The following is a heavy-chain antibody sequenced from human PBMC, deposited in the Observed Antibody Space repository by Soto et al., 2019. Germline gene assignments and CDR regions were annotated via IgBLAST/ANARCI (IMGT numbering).Heavy chain of an antibody. J-gene: IGHJ5*02. CDR1: GYTFTSYG. CDR3: ARAPSIAARHWFDP. D-gene: IGHD6-6*01. CDR2: ISAYNGNT. Sequence: ASVKVSCKASGYTFTSYGISWVRQAPGQGLEWMGWISAYNGNTNYAQKLQGRVTMTTDISTSTAYMELRSLRSDDTAVYYCARAPSIAARHWFDPWGQGTLVTVSS. V-gene: IGHV1-18*04.